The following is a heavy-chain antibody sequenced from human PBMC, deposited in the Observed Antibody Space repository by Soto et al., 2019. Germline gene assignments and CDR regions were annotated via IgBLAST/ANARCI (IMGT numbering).Heavy chain of an antibody. D-gene: IGHD3-16*01. CDR3: AWEPRGGAYDMDV. CDR2: IWSDGSRQ. Sequence: GGSLRLSCAASRLTFTTYDMHWVRQAPGKGLEWVALIWSDGSRQFYGDSVKGRFTISRDNSKNTLSLQMNSLRVEDTAVYYCAWEPRGGAYDMDVWGQGTTVTVSS. V-gene: IGHV3-33*08. J-gene: IGHJ6*02. CDR1: RLTFTTYD.